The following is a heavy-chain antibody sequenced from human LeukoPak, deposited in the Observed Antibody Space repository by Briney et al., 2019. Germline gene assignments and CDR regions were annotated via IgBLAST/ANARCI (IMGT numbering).Heavy chain of an antibody. V-gene: IGHV3-30-3*01. CDR2: ISYDGSNK. CDR3: AKGRGYSYGSVDY. CDR1: GFTFSSYA. J-gene: IGHJ4*02. Sequence: GRSLRLSCAASGFTFSSYAMHWVRQAPGKGLEWVAVISYDGSNKYYADSVKGRFTISRDNSKNTLYLQMNSLRAEDTAVYYYAKGRGYSYGSVDYWGQGTLVTVSS. D-gene: IGHD5-18*01.